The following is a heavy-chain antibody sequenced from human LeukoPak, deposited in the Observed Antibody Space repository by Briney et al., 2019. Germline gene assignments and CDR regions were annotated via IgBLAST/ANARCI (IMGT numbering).Heavy chain of an antibody. V-gene: IGHV3-48*04. J-gene: IGHJ5*02. CDR1: GFTFSSYS. Sequence: PGGSLRPSCAASGFTFSSYSMNWVRQAPGKGLEWVSYISSSSSTIYYADSVKGRFTISRDNAKNSLYLQMNSLRAEDTALYYCAKDKRGWLAQGWFDPWGQGTLVTVSS. CDR2: ISSSSSTI. D-gene: IGHD6-19*01. CDR3: AKDKRGWLAQGWFDP.